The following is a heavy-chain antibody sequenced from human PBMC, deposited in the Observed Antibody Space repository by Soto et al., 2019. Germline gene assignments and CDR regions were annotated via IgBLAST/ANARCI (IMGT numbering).Heavy chain of an antibody. V-gene: IGHV1-46*02. J-gene: IGHJ3*02. Sequence: QVQLVQSGAEVKKPGASVKVACKASGYSFNSYYMHWVRQAPGQGPEWMGVINPSGASTSYAQKFQGRVTMTRDTSTSTVYMELSSLRSEDTALYYCASDYNAYQRQHVFDIWGQGTLVNVSS. CDR1: GYSFNSYY. D-gene: IGHD3-10*01. CDR3: ASDYNAYQRQHVFDI. CDR2: INPSGAST.